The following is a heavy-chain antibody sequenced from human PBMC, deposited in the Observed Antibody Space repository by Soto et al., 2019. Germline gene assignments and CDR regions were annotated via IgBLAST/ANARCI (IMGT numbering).Heavy chain of an antibody. D-gene: IGHD3-9*01. CDR1: GGTFSSYA. CDR2: IIPIFGTA. CDR3: ARRRVLRYFDWLLQGRGWFDP. Sequence: GASVKVSCKASGGTFSSYAISWVRQAPGQGLEWMGGIIPIFGTANYAQKFQGRVTITADESTSTAYMELSSLRSEDTAVYYCARRRVLRYFDWLLQGRGWFDPWGQGTLVTVSS. J-gene: IGHJ5*02. V-gene: IGHV1-69*13.